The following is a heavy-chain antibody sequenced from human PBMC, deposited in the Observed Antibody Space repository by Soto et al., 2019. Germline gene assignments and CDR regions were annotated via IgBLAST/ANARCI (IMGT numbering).Heavy chain of an antibody. D-gene: IGHD3-3*01. CDR1: GLTFSRYG. Sequence: GGSLRLSCEASGLTFSRYGIHWVRQAPGKGLEWVAVIWYDGSNKYYADSVKGRFTISRDNSKKTLYLQMKSLRAEDTAVYYCARGLADDFWIGSTYYYYGMDVWGQGTTVTVSS. CDR2: IWYDGSNK. CDR3: ARGLADDFWIGSTYYYYGMDV. V-gene: IGHV3-33*01. J-gene: IGHJ6*02.